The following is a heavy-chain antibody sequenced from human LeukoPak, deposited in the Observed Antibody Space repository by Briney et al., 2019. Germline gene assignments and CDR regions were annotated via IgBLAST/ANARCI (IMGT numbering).Heavy chain of an antibody. V-gene: IGHV3-7*01. CDR1: GFTFSSYW. Sequence: PGGSLRLSCAASGFTFSSYWMSWVRQAPGKGLEWVANIKQDGSEKYYVDSVKGRFTISRDNAKNSLYLQMNSLRAEDTAVYYCARADDSSGGYYFDYWGQGTLVTVSS. CDR3: ARADDSSGGYYFDY. D-gene: IGHD3-22*01. J-gene: IGHJ4*02. CDR2: IKQDGSEK.